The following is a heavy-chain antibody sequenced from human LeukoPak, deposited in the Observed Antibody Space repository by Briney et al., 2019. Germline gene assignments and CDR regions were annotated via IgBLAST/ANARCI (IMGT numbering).Heavy chain of an antibody. D-gene: IGHD4-11*01. CDR1: GGSISSYY. Sequence: SETLSLTCTVPGGSISSYYWSWIRQPPGKGLEWIGYIYYSGSTNYNPSLKSRVTISVDTSKNQFSLKLSSVTAADTAVYYCARAFDSAVFDYWGQGTLVTVSS. CDR2: IYYSGST. CDR3: ARAFDSAVFDY. J-gene: IGHJ4*02. V-gene: IGHV4-59*01.